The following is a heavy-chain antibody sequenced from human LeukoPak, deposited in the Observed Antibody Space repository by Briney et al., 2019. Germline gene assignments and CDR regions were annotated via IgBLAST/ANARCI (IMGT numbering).Heavy chain of an antibody. J-gene: IGHJ4*02. CDR1: GFTFSSYG. D-gene: IGHD6-13*01. CDR3: ARTKIAAAALYY. V-gene: IGHV3-23*01. CDR2: ISGSGGST. Sequence: GGSLRLSCAASGFTFSSYGMSWVRQAPGKGLEWVSAISGSGGSTYYADSVKGRFTISRDNSKNTLYLQMNSLRAEDTAVYYCARTKIAAAALYYWGQGTLVTVSS.